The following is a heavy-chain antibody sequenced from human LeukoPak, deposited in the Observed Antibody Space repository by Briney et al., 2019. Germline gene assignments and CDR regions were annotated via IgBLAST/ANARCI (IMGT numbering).Heavy chain of an antibody. CDR3: AREYDDYGDYFDY. Sequence: ASVKVSCKASGYTFTSYYMHWVRQAPGQGLEWMGRINPNSGGTNYAQKFQGRVTMTRDTSISTAYMELSRLRSDDTAVYYCAREYDDYGDYFDYWGQGTLVTVSS. V-gene: IGHV1-2*06. J-gene: IGHJ4*02. CDR1: GYTFTSYY. CDR2: INPNSGGT. D-gene: IGHD4-17*01.